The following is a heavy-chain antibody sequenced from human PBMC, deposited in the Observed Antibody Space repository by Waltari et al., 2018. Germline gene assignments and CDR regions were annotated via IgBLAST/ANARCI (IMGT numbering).Heavy chain of an antibody. CDR3: AKRLLEPQVGAFDI. CDR1: GFTFSSYS. D-gene: IGHD3-3*01. CDR2: ISMAGETT. J-gene: IGHJ3*02. Sequence: EVQLLQSGGGLVQPGGSLRLSCAASGFTFSSYSMSWVRQAPGKGLGWVSAISMAGETTFYADSVKGRFTISRDNSKNTLSLQVRSLRAEDTAVYYCAKRLLEPQVGAFDIWGQGTIVTVSS. V-gene: IGHV3-23*01.